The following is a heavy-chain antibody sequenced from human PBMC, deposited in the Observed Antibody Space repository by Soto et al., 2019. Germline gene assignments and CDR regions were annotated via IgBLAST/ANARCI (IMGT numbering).Heavy chain of an antibody. J-gene: IGHJ6*02. V-gene: IGHV1-69*13. CDR2: IIPIFGTA. CDR1: GGTFSSYA. Sequence: SVKVSCKASGGTFSSYAISWVRQAPGQGLEWMGGIIPIFGTANYAQKFQGRVTITADESTSTAYMELSSLRSEDTAAYYCATPKGAHYYYGMDVWGQGTTVTVSS. CDR3: ATPKGAHYYYGMDV.